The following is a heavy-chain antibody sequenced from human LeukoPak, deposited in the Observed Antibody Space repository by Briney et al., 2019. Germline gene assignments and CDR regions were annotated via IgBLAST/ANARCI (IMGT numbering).Heavy chain of an antibody. V-gene: IGHV3-23*01. CDR1: GFTFSRYA. CDR3: AKDQWWEPTH. CDR2: ISGSGGST. Sequence: GGSLRPSCAASGFTFSRYAMSWVRQAPGKGLEWVSGISGSGGSTYYADSVKGRVTISRDNSKNTLYLQMTSLRAEDTAVYYCAKDQWWEPTHWGQGTLVTVSS. D-gene: IGHD1-26*01. J-gene: IGHJ4*02.